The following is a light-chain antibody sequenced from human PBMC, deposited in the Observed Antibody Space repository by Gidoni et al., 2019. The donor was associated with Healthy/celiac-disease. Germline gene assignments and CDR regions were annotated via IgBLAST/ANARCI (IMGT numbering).Light chain of an antibody. Sequence: EIVMTQSPSTLSVSPGERATLSCRASQSVSSNLAWYQQKPGQAPRLLIYGASTRATGIPARLSGSGSGTEFTLNISSMQSEDFAVYYCQQYNNWTRTFGQGTKVEIK. CDR2: GAS. J-gene: IGKJ1*01. CDR3: QQYNNWTRT. V-gene: IGKV3-15*01. CDR1: QSVSSN.